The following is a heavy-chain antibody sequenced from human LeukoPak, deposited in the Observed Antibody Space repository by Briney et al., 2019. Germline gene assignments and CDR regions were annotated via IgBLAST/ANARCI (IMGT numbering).Heavy chain of an antibody. Sequence: SQTLSLTCTVSGGSISSGDYYWSWIRQPPGKGLEWIGYIYYSGSTYYNPSLKSRVTISVDTSKNQFSLKLSSVTAADTAVYYCARDLPITGTVCAFDIWGQGTMVTVSS. J-gene: IGHJ3*02. V-gene: IGHV4-30-4*08. CDR1: GGSISSGDYY. D-gene: IGHD1/OR15-1a*01. CDR3: ARDLPITGTVCAFDI. CDR2: IYYSGST.